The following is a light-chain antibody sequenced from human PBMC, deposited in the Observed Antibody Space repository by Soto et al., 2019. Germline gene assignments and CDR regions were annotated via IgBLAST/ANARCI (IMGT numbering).Light chain of an antibody. CDR1: QSVSSY. CDR3: QQYGNSPIT. CDR2: GTS. Sequence: EILLTQSPATLSLSPGERATLSCRASQSVSSYLAWYQQKPGQAPRLLIYGTSSRATGIPDRFSGSGSGTDFTLTISRLEPEDFAVYYCQQYGNSPITFGQGTRLEI. V-gene: IGKV3-20*01. J-gene: IGKJ5*01.